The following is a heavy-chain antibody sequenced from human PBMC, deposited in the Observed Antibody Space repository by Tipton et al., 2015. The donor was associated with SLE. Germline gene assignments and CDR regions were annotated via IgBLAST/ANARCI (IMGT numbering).Heavy chain of an antibody. CDR1: GGSFSSYY. V-gene: IGHV4-59*01. CDR3: ASGAARRGFDI. D-gene: IGHD6-6*01. J-gene: IGHJ3*02. CDR2: IFYSEYT. Sequence: TLSLTCTVSGGSFSSYYWSWIRHPPGKGLEWIGYIFYSEYTNYNPSLKSRVTISVDTSKSQFSLKLSSVTAADTAVYYCASGAARRGFDIWGQGTMVTVSS.